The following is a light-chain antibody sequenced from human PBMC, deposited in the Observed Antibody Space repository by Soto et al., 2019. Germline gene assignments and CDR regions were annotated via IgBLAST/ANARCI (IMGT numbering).Light chain of an antibody. Sequence: DILLTQSPSTLSASVGDRVTISCRASQSINKWLAWYQHKPEKAPNLLIYEVSTLHSGGPSRFSGSESGTEFTLTIGRLRPDDFATYYCQHYSGDRATFGQGTKVEI. CDR2: EVS. CDR3: QHYSGDRAT. CDR1: QSINKW. J-gene: IGKJ1*01. V-gene: IGKV1-5*03.